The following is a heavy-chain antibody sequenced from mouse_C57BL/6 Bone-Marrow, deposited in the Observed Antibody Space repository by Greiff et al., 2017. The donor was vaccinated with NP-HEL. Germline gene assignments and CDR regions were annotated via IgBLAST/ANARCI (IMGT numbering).Heavy chain of an antibody. CDR2: IYPGDGDT. CDR3: QLGRFAY. CDR1: GYAFSSSW. Sequence: VQLQESGPELVKPGASVKISCKASGYAFSSSWMNWVKQRPGKGLEWIGRIYPGDGDTNYNGKFKGKATLTADKSSSTAYMQLSSLTSEDSAVYFCQLGRFAYWGQGTLVTVSA. J-gene: IGHJ3*01. V-gene: IGHV1-82*01. D-gene: IGHD4-1*02.